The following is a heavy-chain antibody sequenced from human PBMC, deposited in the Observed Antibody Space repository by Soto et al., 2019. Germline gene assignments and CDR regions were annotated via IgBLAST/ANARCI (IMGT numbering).Heavy chain of an antibody. Sequence: LRLSCAASGFTFSSDAMHWVRQAPGKGLEWVAVISYDGSNKYYADSVKGRFTISRDNSKNTLYLQMNSLRAEDTAVYYCARDSGVRYYDFWSGYGSDYYYYGMDVWGQGTTVTVSS. CDR2: ISYDGSNK. CDR1: GFTFSSDA. D-gene: IGHD3-3*01. J-gene: IGHJ6*02. CDR3: ARDSGVRYYDFWSGYGSDYYYYGMDV. V-gene: IGHV3-30-3*01.